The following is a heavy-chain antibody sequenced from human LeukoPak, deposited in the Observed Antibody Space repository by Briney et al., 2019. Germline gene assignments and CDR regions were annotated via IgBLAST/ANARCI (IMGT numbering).Heavy chain of an antibody. CDR1: GFSFTSYW. D-gene: IGHD2-15*01. V-gene: IGHV3-7*01. Sequence: GGSLRVSCVASGFSFTSYWMSWVRQAPGKGLEFVANINQDAGTTNYVDSVKGRFTISRDNAENSLYLQMSSLRAEDTALYYCARDPGWSSFDIWGQGIMVTVSS. CDR3: ARDPGWSSFDI. J-gene: IGHJ3*02. CDR2: INQDAGTT.